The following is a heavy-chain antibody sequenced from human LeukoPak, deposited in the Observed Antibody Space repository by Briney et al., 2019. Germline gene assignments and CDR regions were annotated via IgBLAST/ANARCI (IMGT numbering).Heavy chain of an antibody. V-gene: IGHV4-34*01. J-gene: IGHJ4*02. CDR2: INHSGST. Sequence: SETLSLTCTVSGGSISSYYWSWIRQPPGKGLEWIGEINHSGSTNYNPSLKSRVTISVDTSKNQFSLKLSSVTAADTAVYYCARDRVVSGPPGYWGQGTLVTVSS. CDR1: GGSISSYY. CDR3: ARDRVVSGPPGY. D-gene: IGHD5-12*01.